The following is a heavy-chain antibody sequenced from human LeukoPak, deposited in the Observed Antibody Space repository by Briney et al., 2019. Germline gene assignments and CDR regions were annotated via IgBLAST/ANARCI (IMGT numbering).Heavy chain of an antibody. V-gene: IGHV1-2*02. Sequence: ASVKVSCKASGYTFTGYYMHWVRQAPGQGLEWMGWINPNSGGTNYAQKFQGRVTMTRDTSISTAYMELSRLRSDDTAVYYCARLYYDILTGYYYGMDVWGQGTTVTVSS. J-gene: IGHJ6*02. CDR2: INPNSGGT. CDR1: GYTFTGYY. CDR3: ARLYYDILTGYYYGMDV. D-gene: IGHD3-9*01.